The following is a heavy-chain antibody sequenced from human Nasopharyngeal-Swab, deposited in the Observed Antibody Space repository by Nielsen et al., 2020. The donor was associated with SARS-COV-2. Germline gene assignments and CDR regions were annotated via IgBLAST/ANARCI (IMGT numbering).Heavy chain of an antibody. V-gene: IGHV4-34*01. J-gene: IGHJ3*02. Sequence: SETLSLTCAVYGGSFSGYYWSWLRQPPGKGLEWIGEINHSGSTNYNPSLKSRVTISVDTSKNQFSLKLSSVTAADTAVYYCARRGAGIRGDYARGAFDIWGQGTMVTVSS. CDR3: ARRGAGIRGDYARGAFDI. CDR2: INHSGST. CDR1: GGSFSGYY. D-gene: IGHD4-17*01.